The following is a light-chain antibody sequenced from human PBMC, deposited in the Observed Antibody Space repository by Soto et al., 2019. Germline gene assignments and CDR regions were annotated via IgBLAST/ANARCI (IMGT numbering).Light chain of an antibody. CDR3: SSYAGSSNV. V-gene: IGLV2-8*01. CDR2: EVN. J-gene: IGLJ1*01. Sequence: QSARTQPPSASGSPGQSFAISCTGTSSDVGGYNYVSWYQQHPGKAPKLMIYEVNKRPSGVPDRFSGSKSGNTASLTVSGLQAEDEADYYCSSYAGSSNVFGTGTNVTVL. CDR1: SSDVGGYNY.